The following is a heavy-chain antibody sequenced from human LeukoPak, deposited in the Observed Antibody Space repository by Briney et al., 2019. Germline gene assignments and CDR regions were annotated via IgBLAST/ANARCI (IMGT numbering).Heavy chain of an antibody. CDR1: GFTFSSSW. CDR3: ARDPDILLGVNFDY. V-gene: IGHV3-7*03. CDR2: INQDGSKQ. Sequence: QPGGSLRLSCSASGFTFSSSWMNWVRQAPGKGLEWVANINQDGSKQNYVDSVKGRFTVSRDNARNSLYLQMHSLRAEDTAVYYCARDPDILLGVNFDYWGQGALVIVSS. D-gene: IGHD2-21*01. J-gene: IGHJ4*02.